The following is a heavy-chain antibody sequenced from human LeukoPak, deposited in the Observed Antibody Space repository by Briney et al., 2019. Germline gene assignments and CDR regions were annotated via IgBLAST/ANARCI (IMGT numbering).Heavy chain of an antibody. D-gene: IGHD3-3*01. V-gene: IGHV1-46*01. Sequence: WASVKVSCKASGYTFTSYYMHWVRQAPGQGLEWMGLSSPSGGSTSYAQKFQGRVSMTRDTSTSTVYMELSSLRSEDTAVYYCAGDLVGRFLSGGMDVWGQGTTVTVSS. CDR1: GYTFTSYY. CDR3: AGDLVGRFLSGGMDV. J-gene: IGHJ6*02. CDR2: SSPSGGST.